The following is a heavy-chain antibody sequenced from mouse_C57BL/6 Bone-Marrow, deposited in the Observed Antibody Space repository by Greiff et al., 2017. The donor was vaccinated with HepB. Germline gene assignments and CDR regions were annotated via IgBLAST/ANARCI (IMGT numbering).Heavy chain of an antibody. CDR2: IDPETGGT. J-gene: IGHJ2*01. CDR3: TTYYCGDY. CDR1: GYTFTDYE. V-gene: IGHV1-15*01. D-gene: IGHD1-1*01. Sequence: VQLKQSGAELVRPGASVTLSCKASGYTFTDYEMHWVKQTPVHGLEWIGAIDPETGGTAYNQKFKGKAILTADKSSSTAYMELRSLTSEDSAVYYCTTYYCGDYWGQGTTLTVSS.